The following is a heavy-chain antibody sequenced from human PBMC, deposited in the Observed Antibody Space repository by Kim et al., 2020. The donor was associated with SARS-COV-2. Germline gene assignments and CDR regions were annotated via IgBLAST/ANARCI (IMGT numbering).Heavy chain of an antibody. CDR3: ARDLGYFDSSGHPGDYFDS. V-gene: IGHV3-48*02. CDR2: ISYNSAIT. Sequence: GGSLRLSCAASGFTLSSHAMNWVRQAPGKGLEWVAYISYNSAITYYADSVKGRFSISRDNAKNSLYLQMNSLRDEDTAVYYCARDLGYFDSSGHPGDYFDSWGQGTLVTVSS. J-gene: IGHJ4*02. D-gene: IGHD3-22*01. CDR1: GFTLSSHA.